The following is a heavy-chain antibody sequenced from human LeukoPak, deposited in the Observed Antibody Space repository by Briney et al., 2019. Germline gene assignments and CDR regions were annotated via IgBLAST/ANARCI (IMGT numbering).Heavy chain of an antibody. CDR2: ISWNGGNT. Sequence: PGGSLRLSCAASGFKFDDYGMSWVRQAPGKGLEWVSGISWNGGNTGYADSVKGRFTISRDNAKNSLFLQVNSLRADDTAFYYRAREGIYCVNGVCYLDYWGQGTLVTVSS. V-gene: IGHV3-20*04. CDR3: AREGIYCVNGVCYLDY. CDR1: GFKFDDYG. J-gene: IGHJ4*02. D-gene: IGHD2-8*01.